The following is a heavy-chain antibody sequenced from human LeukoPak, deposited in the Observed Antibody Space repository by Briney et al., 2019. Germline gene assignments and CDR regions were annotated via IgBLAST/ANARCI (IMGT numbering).Heavy chain of an antibody. V-gene: IGHV5-51*01. Sequence: GESLKISCKGSGYRFTNYWIGWVRQMPGKGLEWMGIIYPGAASDTRYSPSFQGQVTFSADKSISSAYLQLDSLRASGTAMYYCARERGGSGYDSGLDFDLWGQGTLVTVSS. D-gene: IGHD5-12*01. CDR3: ARERGGSGYDSGLDFDL. CDR2: IYPGAASDT. CDR1: GYRFTNYW. J-gene: IGHJ4*02.